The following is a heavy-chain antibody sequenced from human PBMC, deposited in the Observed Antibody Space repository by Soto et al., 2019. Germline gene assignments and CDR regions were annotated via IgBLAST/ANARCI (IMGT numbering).Heavy chain of an antibody. V-gene: IGHV4-30-4*01. CDR3: ASARQQYRTIDY. CDR1: GGSISSGDYC. J-gene: IGHJ4*02. D-gene: IGHD2-2*01. CDR2: IYDSGAT. Sequence: QVQLQESGPGLVKPSQTLSLTCTVSGGSISSGDYCWTWIRQPPGKGLEWIGYIYDSGATYDNPSLRSRLTISVETSKNQFSLNLRFVTAADTAVYYCASARQQYRTIDYWGKGTLVTVSS.